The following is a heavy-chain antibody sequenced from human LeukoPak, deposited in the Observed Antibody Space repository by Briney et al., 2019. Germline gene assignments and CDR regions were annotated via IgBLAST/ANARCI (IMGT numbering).Heavy chain of an antibody. CDR1: GFTVSSNY. J-gene: IGHJ6*02. CDR3: ARDRRGYSYGPYYYYYGMDV. D-gene: IGHD5-18*01. CDR2: IYSGGST. Sequence: GGSLRLSCAASGFTVSSNYMSWVRQAPGKGLEWVSVIYSGGSTYYADSVKGRFTISRDNSKNTLYLQMNRLRAEDTAVYYCARDRRGYSYGPYYYYYGMDVWGQGTTVTVSS. V-gene: IGHV3-66*01.